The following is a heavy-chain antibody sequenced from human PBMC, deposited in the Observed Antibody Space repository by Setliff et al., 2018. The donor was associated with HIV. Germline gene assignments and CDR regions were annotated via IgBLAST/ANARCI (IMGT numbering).Heavy chain of an antibody. D-gene: IGHD6-13*01. V-gene: IGHV4-39*07. CDR1: GGSISSSSYY. CDR2: VYYSGST. J-gene: IGHJ4*02. Sequence: PSETLSLTCIVSGGSISSSSYYWGWIRQPPGKGLEWIGTVYYSGSTYYNPSLKSRVTISVDTSENQFSLKLSSVTAADTAVYYCARDGYSSSWYVISGSFDYWGQGILVTSPQ. CDR3: ARDGYSSSWYVISGSFDY.